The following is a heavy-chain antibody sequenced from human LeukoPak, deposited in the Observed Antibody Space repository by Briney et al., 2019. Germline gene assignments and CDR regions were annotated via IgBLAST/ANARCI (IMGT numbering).Heavy chain of an antibody. CDR3: ARRSHSSSWYPNGDYFDY. CDR1: GFSFTSYW. Sequence: GESLKISCKGSGFSFTSYWLAWVRQMPGKGPEWMGIVYPGNSDTRYSPSFQGQVTISADKSISTAYLQWGSLMASDTAMYYCARRSHSSSWYPNGDYFDYWGQGTLVTVSS. J-gene: IGHJ4*02. D-gene: IGHD6-13*01. V-gene: IGHV5-51*01. CDR2: VYPGNSDT.